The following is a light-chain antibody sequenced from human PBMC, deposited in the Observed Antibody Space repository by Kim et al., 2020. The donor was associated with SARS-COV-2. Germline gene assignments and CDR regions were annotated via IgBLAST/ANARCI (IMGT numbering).Light chain of an antibody. J-gene: IGKJ5*01. CDR2: DVY. CDR1: QPVRNKL. Sequence: PPGERATLSCRTSQPVRNKLLAWYQQRPGQSPRLLIYDVYRRAAGVSDRFSGSASETDFTLTINRLEPEDFALNYCQQYEVIPLTFGPGTRLEIK. CDR3: QQYEVIPLT. V-gene: IGKV3-20*01.